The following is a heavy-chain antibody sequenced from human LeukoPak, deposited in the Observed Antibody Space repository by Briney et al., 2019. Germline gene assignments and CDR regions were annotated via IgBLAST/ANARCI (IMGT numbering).Heavy chain of an antibody. CDR2: VRYDQSAT. CDR1: GFNFSIYG. Sequence: GGSLRLSCAASGFNFSIYGMHWVRQAPGKGLEWVTVVRYDQSATVYADSVQGRFAISRDNSKNTVYLQMNSLRVEDTALYFCVKDQGECPGSRCYLRFLEYWGQGTLVIVSS. CDR3: VKDQGECPGSRCYLRFLEY. D-gene: IGHD3-3*01. J-gene: IGHJ4*02. V-gene: IGHV3-30*02.